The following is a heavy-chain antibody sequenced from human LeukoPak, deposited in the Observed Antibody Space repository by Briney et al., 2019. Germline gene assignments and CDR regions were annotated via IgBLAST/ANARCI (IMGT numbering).Heavy chain of an antibody. CDR2: IHLGDSDT. Sequence: GASLKISCKASGYRFTIYWMAWVRRLPGKGLEWMGIIHLGDSDTRYSPSFQGQVTISADKSISTAYLQWSSLKASDTAIYYCARPREEGATDAFDIWGQGTMVTVSS. D-gene: IGHD1-26*01. J-gene: IGHJ3*02. V-gene: IGHV5-51*01. CDR3: ARPREEGATDAFDI. CDR1: GYRFTIYW.